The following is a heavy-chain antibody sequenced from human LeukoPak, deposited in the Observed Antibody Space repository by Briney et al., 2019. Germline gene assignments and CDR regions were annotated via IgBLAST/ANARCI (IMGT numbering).Heavy chain of an antibody. D-gene: IGHD6-19*01. CDR3: ARTTASSTGWFDY. V-gene: IGHV3-53*01. CDR1: GFTFSSHY. CDR2: LHSGGST. J-gene: IGHJ4*02. Sequence: GGSLRLSCAASGFTFSSHYMSWVRQAPGKGLEWVSVLHSGGSTYYADSVKGRFTISRDTSKNTLYLQMNSLRPEDTAVYYCARTTASSTGWFDYWGQGTLVTVSS.